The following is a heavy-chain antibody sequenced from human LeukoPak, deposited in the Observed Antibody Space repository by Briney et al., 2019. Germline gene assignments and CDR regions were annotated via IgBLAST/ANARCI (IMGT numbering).Heavy chain of an antibody. Sequence: QAGGSLRLSCAASGFIFSNYAMSWVRQAPGKGLEWVSGISGNGGSTSYADSVKGRFTISRDNSKNTLYVQMNSLRAGDTAVYYCAKLVTGRPSGYMDVWGKGTTVTVSS. V-gene: IGHV3-23*01. CDR2: ISGNGGST. CDR1: GFIFSNYA. D-gene: IGHD6-6*01. J-gene: IGHJ6*03. CDR3: AKLVTGRPSGYMDV.